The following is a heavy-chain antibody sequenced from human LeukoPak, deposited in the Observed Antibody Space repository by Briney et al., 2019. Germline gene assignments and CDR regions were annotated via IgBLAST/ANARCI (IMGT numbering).Heavy chain of an antibody. CDR1: GFTFSSYG. V-gene: IGHV3-23*03. CDR2: IYSGGST. D-gene: IGHD1-26*01. CDR3: AKDRSIGTYYTFDY. Sequence: GGSLRLSCAASGFTFSSYGMSWVRQAPGKGLEWVSVIYSGGSTYYADSVKGRFTVSRDNSKNSLYLQMSSLTAADTAVYYCAKDRSIGTYYTFDYWGQGTLVTVSS. J-gene: IGHJ4*02.